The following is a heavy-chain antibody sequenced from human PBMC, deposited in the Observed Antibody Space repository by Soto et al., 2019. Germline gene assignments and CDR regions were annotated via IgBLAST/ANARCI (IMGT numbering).Heavy chain of an antibody. CDR2: MNPNSGNT. CDR1: GYTFTSYD. J-gene: IGHJ4*02. CDR3: ARGGSAAADFDY. V-gene: IGHV1-8*01. D-gene: IGHD6-13*01. Sequence: ASVKVSCKASGYTFTSYDINWVRQATGQGLEWMGWMNPNSGNTGYAQKFQGRVTMTRNTSISTAYMELSSLRSEDTAVYYCARGGSAAADFDYWGQGTLVTVSS.